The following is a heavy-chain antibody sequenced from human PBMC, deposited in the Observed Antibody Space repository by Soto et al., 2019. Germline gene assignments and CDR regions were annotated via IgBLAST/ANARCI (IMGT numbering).Heavy chain of an antibody. V-gene: IGHV4-34*01. Sequence: SETLSLTCAVYGGSFSGYYWSWIRQPPGKGLEWIGEINHSGSTNYNPSLKSRVTISVDTSKNQFSLKLSSVTAADTAVYYCARVRGSSGWYGGRRAEYFQHWGQGTLVT. J-gene: IGHJ1*01. CDR2: INHSGST. CDR3: ARVRGSSGWYGGRRAEYFQH. CDR1: GGSFSGYY. D-gene: IGHD6-19*01.